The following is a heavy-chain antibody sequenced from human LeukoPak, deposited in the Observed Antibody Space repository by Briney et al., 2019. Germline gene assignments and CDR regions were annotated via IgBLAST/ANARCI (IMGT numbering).Heavy chain of an antibody. CDR2: IRYDGSNK. Sequence: GGSLRLSCAASGFTFSSYGMHWVRQAPGKGLEWVAFIRYDGSNKYYADSVKGRFTISRDNSKNTLYLQMNSLRAEDTAVYYCARHFCSSTSCSNWGQGTLVTVSS. V-gene: IGHV3-30*02. J-gene: IGHJ4*02. CDR3: ARHFCSSTSCSN. D-gene: IGHD2-2*01. CDR1: GFTFSSYG.